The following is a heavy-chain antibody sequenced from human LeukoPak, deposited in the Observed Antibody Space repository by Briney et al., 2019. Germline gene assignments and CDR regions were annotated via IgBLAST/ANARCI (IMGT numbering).Heavy chain of an antibody. CDR2: IHSDGINT. CDR1: GFSFSTSW. V-gene: IGHV3-74*01. CDR3: ARDHYYVIDV. J-gene: IGHJ6*02. Sequence: GGSLRLSCAASGFSFSTSWMHWVRQAPGKGLVWVSRIHSDGINTIYADSVKGRFTISRDNAKNTLYLQMNSLRAEDTAIHYCARDHYYVIDVWGQGTTVTVSS.